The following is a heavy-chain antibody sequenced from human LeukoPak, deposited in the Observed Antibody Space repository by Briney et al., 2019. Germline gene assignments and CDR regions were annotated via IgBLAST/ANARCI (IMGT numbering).Heavy chain of an antibody. V-gene: IGHV3-9*01. CDR2: ISWNSGSI. D-gene: IGHD3-22*01. J-gene: IGHJ4*02. CDR3: AEDQNYDSSGTFDY. CDR1: GFTFDDYA. Sequence: PGGSLRLSCAASGFTFDDYAMHWVRQAPGKGLEWVSGISWNSGSIGYADSVKGRFTISRDNAKNSLYLQMNSLRAEDTALYYCAEDQNYDSSGTFDYWGQGTLVTVSS.